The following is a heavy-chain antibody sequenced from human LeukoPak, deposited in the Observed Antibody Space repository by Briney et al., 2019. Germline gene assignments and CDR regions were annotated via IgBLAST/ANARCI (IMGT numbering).Heavy chain of an antibody. J-gene: IGHJ6*03. D-gene: IGHD3-9*01. Sequence: ASVKVSCKASGYTFTSYGISWVRQAPGQGLEWMGWISAYNGSTNYAQKLQGRVTMTTDTSTSTAYMELRSLRSDDTAVYYCARDADWLSLYYYYMDVWGKGTTVTVSS. CDR3: ARDADWLSLYYYYMDV. CDR2: ISAYNGST. CDR1: GYTFTSYG. V-gene: IGHV1-18*01.